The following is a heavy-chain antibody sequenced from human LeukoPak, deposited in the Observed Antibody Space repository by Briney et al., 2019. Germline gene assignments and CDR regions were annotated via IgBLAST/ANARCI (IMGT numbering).Heavy chain of an antibody. J-gene: IGHJ4*02. CDR1: GGSISSYY. D-gene: IGHD1-26*01. CDR3: AGGSGSYYSALTTFDY. CDR2: IYYSGST. V-gene: IGHV4-59*01. Sequence: SETLSLTCTVSGGSISSYYWSWIRQPPGKGLEWIGYIYYSGSTNYNPSLKSRVTISVDTSKNQFSLKLSSVAATDTAVYYCAGGSGSYYSALTTFDYWGQGTLVTVSS.